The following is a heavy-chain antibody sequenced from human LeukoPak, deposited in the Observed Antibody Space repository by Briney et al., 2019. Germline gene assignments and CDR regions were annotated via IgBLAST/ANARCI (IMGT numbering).Heavy chain of an antibody. Sequence: PGGSLRLSCAASGFTFSSYWMSWVRQAPGKGLEWVANVKQDGSEKYYVDSVKGRFTISRDNAKNSLYLQMNGLRAEDTAVYYCAREGPVLDYYDSSGSSHWFDPWGQGTLVTVSS. CDR1: GFTFSSYW. CDR3: AREGPVLDYYDSSGSSHWFDP. V-gene: IGHV3-7*01. J-gene: IGHJ5*02. D-gene: IGHD3-22*01. CDR2: VKQDGSEK.